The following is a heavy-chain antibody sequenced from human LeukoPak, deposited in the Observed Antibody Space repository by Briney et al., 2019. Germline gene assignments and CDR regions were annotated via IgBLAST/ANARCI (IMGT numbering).Heavy chain of an antibody. V-gene: IGHV1-46*01. Sequence: GASVKVSCKASGYTFTSYYMHWVRQAPGQGLEWMGIINPSGGSTSYAQKFQGRVTMTTDTSTSTAYMELRSLRSDDTAVYYCARGDPEVSGSYTTWGQGTLVTVSS. CDR1: GYTFTSYY. D-gene: IGHD1-26*01. CDR3: ARGDPEVSGSYTT. CDR2: INPSGGST. J-gene: IGHJ5*02.